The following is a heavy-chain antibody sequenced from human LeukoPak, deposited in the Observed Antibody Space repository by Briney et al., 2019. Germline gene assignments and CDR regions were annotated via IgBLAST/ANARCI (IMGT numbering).Heavy chain of an antibody. D-gene: IGHD2-2*01. Sequence: PGPSLRLSCAASGFTFSNYAMSWVRQAPGKGLEWVSGISDSGDRTHFADSVKGRFTISRDNSKSTLYLQMNSLRAEDTAIYYCAKLGHCSSVSCYMNWFDPWGQGTLVTVSS. V-gene: IGHV3-23*01. CDR2: ISDSGDRT. CDR3: AKLGHCSSVSCYMNWFDP. CDR1: GFTFSNYA. J-gene: IGHJ5*02.